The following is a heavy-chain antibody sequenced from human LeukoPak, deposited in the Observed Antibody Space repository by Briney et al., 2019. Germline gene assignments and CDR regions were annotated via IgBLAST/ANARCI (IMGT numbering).Heavy chain of an antibody. D-gene: IGHD3-16*01. J-gene: IGHJ5*02. V-gene: IGHV1-69*13. CDR1: GGTFSNYA. CDR3: AMGGLGLYWFDP. CDR2: IIPIFGTA. Sequence: SVKVSCKASGGTFSNYAISRVRQAPGQGLEWMGGIIPIFGTANYAQKFQGRVTITADESTSTAYMELSSLRSEDTAVYYCAMGGLGLYWFDPWGQGTLVTVSS.